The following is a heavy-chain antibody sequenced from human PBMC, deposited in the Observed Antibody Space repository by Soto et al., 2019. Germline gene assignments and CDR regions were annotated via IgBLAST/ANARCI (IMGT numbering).Heavy chain of an antibody. D-gene: IGHD2-15*01. CDR2: ISWNSGSI. CDR3: VKDKRYNHPWYLDF. Sequence: PGGSLRLSCAVSGFTFDDYAMHWVRQAPGKGLEWVASISWNSGSIGYADSVKGRFTISRDNAKNSLSLQMNSLRPEDTALYYCVKDKRYNHPWYLDFWGQGTLVTVSS. V-gene: IGHV3-9*01. CDR1: GFTFDDYA. J-gene: IGHJ4*02.